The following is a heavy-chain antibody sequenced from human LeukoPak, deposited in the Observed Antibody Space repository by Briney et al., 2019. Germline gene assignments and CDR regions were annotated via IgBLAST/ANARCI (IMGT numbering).Heavy chain of an antibody. CDR1: GFTFSSYA. CDR2: ISGSGGST. D-gene: IGHD2-2*01. J-gene: IGHJ4*02. Sequence: GGSLRLSCAASGFTFSSYAMSWVRQAPGKGLEWVSAISGSGGSTYYADSVKGRFTISRDNSKNTLYLQMNGLRAEDTAVYYCAKDCSSNSCYRSGGYWGQGTLVTVSS. V-gene: IGHV3-23*01. CDR3: AKDCSSNSCYRSGGY.